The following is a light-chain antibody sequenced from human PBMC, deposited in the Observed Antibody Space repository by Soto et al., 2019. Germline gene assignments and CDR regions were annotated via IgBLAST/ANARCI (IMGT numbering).Light chain of an antibody. CDR1: QYMTRTY. CDR2: PAS. V-gene: IGKV3-20*01. CDR3: LQDDMAPQT. J-gene: IGKJ2*01. Sequence: EIVLMQSPGTLSLSPGERATLSCRANQYMTRTYIAWYQQKPDQAPRPLIYPASNRAAGIPDKFSGSGSGADCSLTLSILEPADCAVYYCLQDDMAPQTFGQGTKVEIK.